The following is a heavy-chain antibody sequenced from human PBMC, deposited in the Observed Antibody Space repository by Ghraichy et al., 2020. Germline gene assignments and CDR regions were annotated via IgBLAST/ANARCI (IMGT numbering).Heavy chain of an antibody. V-gene: IGHV3-15*01. CDR1: GFTFSNAW. CDR3: TTDRRPSSIAAAGTPYYYYGMDV. Sequence: GESLNISCAASGFTFSNAWMSWVRQAPGKGLEWVGRIKSKTDGGTTDYAAPVKGRFTISRDDSKNTLYLQMNSLKTEDTAVYYCTTDRRPSSIAAAGTPYYYYGMDVWGQGTTVTVSS. J-gene: IGHJ6*02. CDR2: IKSKTDGGTT. D-gene: IGHD6-13*01.